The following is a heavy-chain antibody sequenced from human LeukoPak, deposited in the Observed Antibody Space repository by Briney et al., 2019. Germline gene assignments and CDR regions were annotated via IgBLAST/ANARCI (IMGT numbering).Heavy chain of an antibody. J-gene: IGHJ4*02. CDR3: ARGFSSGSYYEYYFDY. Sequence: SETLSLTCTVSGGSISSYYWSWIRQPPGKGLEWIGYIYTSGSTNYNPSLKSRVTISVDTSKKQFSLKLSSVTAADTAVYYCARGFSSGSYYEYYFDYWGQGTLVTVSS. V-gene: IGHV4-4*09. CDR1: GGSISSYY. D-gene: IGHD3-10*01. CDR2: IYTSGST.